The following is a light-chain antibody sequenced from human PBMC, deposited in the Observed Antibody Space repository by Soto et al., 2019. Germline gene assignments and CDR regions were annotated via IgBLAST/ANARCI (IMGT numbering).Light chain of an antibody. V-gene: IGKV3-20*01. Sequence: EIVLTQSPDTLSLSPGERATLSCRASQSITSNFVAWYQQRPGQPPSLLIYAASTRATGIPDRFNGSGSATDFTLTISRLEHEDFAVYFCQQQGGSPILAFGGGTKVEF. CDR1: QSITSNF. CDR3: QQQGGSPILA. CDR2: AAS. J-gene: IGKJ4*01.